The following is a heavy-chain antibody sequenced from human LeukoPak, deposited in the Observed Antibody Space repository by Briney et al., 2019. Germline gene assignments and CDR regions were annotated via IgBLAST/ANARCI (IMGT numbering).Heavy chain of an antibody. CDR2: IRSKPYNYAT. D-gene: IGHD4-17*01. V-gene: IGHV3-73*01. Sequence: GGSLKLSCAASGFTFSGSAMHWVRQASGKGLEWVGRIRSKPYNYATAYAASVKGRFTISRDDSKNTAYLQLNSLKTEDTAVYYCTRPYEDYDRHFDLWGRGTLVTVSS. CDR3: TRPYEDYDRHFDL. CDR1: GFTFSGSA. J-gene: IGHJ2*01.